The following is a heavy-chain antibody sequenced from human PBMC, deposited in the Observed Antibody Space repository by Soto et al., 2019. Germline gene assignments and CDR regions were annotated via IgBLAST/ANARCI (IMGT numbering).Heavy chain of an antibody. CDR1: VGTFSSYT. D-gene: IGHD1-7*01. CDR3: ALWTTTLNYDAFDI. J-gene: IGHJ3*02. CDR2: IIPILGIA. Sequence: QVQLVQSCAEVKKPGSSVKVSCKASVGTFSSYTISWVRQAPGQGLEWMGRIIPILGIANYAQKFQGRVTITADKSTSTAYMELSSLRSEDTAVYYCALWTTTLNYDAFDIWGQGTMVTVSS. V-gene: IGHV1-69*02.